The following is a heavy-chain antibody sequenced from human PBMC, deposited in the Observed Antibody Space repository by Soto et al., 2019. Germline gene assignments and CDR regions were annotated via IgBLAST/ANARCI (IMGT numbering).Heavy chain of an antibody. J-gene: IGHJ6*02. CDR1: GYTFIRYG. V-gene: IGHV1-18*01. CDR3: ARGGYYDNSWGKLSHYGLDV. CDR2: ISPYNDYT. D-gene: IGHD3-16*01. Sequence: QVQLAQSANEVKKPGASVRVSCKAAGYTFIRYGIAWVRQAPGQGLEWMGWISPYNDYTVYAQKFXXRVRVTAGTSMXTXYXXPRGLKSDDTAVYYCARGGYYDNSWGKLSHYGLDVWGQGTSVSVSS.